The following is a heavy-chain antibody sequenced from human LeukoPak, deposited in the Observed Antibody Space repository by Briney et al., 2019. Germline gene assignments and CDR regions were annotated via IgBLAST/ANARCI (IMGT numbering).Heavy chain of an antibody. CDR3: AKLPHDYGDYEGYYFDY. CDR1: GFTFSSYS. V-gene: IGHV3-21*04. J-gene: IGHJ4*02. D-gene: IGHD4-17*01. CDR2: ISSSSSYI. Sequence: GGSLRLSCAASGFTFSSYSMNWVRQAPGKGLEWVSSISSSSSYIYYADSVKGRFTISRDNAKNSLYLQMNSLRAEDTAVYYCAKLPHDYGDYEGYYFDYWGQGTLVTVSS.